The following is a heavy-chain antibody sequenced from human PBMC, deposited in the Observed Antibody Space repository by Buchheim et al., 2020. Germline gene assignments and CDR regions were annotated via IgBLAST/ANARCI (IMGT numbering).Heavy chain of an antibody. CDR2: MSTNSGST. V-gene: IGHV1-8*01. Sequence: QVQLVQSGAEVKKPGASVKVSCKASGYTFTSYDINWVRQATGQGLEWVGWMSTNSGSTGYAQKFQGRVTMTRNTATGTANMELRILRSDDTAMYYCARRGTGPVDYWGQGTL. J-gene: IGHJ4*02. CDR3: ARRGTGPVDY. D-gene: IGHD3/OR15-3a*01. CDR1: GYTFTSYD.